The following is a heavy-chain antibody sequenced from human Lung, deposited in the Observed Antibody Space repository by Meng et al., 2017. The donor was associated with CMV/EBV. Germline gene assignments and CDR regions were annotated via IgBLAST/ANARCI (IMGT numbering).Heavy chain of an antibody. D-gene: IGHD2-2*01. V-gene: IGHV4-34*01. CDR1: GGSFSGYY. Sequence: SXTLSLXCAVYGGSFSGYYWSWIRQPPGKGLEWIGEINHSGSTNYNPSLKSRVTISVDTSKNQFSLKLSSVTAADTAVYYCARRRIGYCSSTSCLNVDYWXQGTVVTVSS. CDR3: ARRRIGYCSSTSCLNVDY. CDR2: INHSGST. J-gene: IGHJ4*02.